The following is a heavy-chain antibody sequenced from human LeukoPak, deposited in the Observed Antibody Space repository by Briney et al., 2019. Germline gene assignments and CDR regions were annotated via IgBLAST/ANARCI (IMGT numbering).Heavy chain of an antibody. J-gene: IGHJ3*01. CDR2: INPSGGST. D-gene: IGHD4-23*01. V-gene: IGHV1-46*01. CDR3: AGGNYGGDVDDAFDF. Sequence: ASVKVSCKASGYTFTSYYMHWVRQDPGQGLEWMGIINPSGGSTSYAQKFQGRVTMTRDTSTSTVYMELSSLRSDDTAVYYCAGGNYGGDVDDAFDFWGQGTLVTVSS. CDR1: GYTFTSYY.